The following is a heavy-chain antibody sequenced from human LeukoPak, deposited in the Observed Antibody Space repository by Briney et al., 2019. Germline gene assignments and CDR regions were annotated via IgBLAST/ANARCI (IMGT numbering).Heavy chain of an antibody. CDR1: GFIFSSYS. D-gene: IGHD3-16*01. CDR2: ISSSSSYK. Sequence: GGSLRLSCAASGFIFSSYSMNWVRQAPGKGLEWVSSISSSSSYKYYADSVKGRFTISRDNAKNSLYLQMNSLRAEDTAVYYCARRGSYNDYWGQGTLVTVSS. CDR3: ARRGSYNDY. J-gene: IGHJ4*02. V-gene: IGHV3-21*01.